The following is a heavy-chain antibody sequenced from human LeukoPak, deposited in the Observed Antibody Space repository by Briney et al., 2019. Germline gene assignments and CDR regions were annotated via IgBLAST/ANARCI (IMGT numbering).Heavy chain of an antibody. CDR1: GYTFSDYG. V-gene: IGHV1-18*04. J-gene: IGHJ4*02. CDR3: GRIIYSGTFYPENY. CDR2: ISAQNEDT. Sequence: ASVKVSCKASGYTFSDYGITWVRQAPRQGLEWMGWISAQNEDTNYAQKFKGRVIMTTDTSTSTAYMELRSLRSDDTAVYYCGRIIYSGTFYPENYWGQGTLVTVSS. D-gene: IGHD1-26*01.